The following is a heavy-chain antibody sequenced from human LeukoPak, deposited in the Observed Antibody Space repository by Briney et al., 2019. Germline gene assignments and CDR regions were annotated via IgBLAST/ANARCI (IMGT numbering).Heavy chain of an antibody. D-gene: IGHD4-11*01. V-gene: IGHV4-59*01. J-gene: IGHJ3*02. CDR3: ARWGTGVTTLNAFDM. Sequence: SETLSLTCTVSGVSIRSYYWNWIRQPPGQALEWIGHAYHNGKTKYNPSPMGRVTASLDASKTQTSLNLNSVIAAETAVYYWARWGTGVTTLNAFDMWGQGTMVTVSS. CDR2: AYHNGKT. CDR1: GVSIRSYY.